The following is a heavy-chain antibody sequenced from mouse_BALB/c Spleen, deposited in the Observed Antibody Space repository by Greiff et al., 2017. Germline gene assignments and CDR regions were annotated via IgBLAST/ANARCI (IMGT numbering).Heavy chain of an antibody. V-gene: IGHV1-74*01. CDR2: IDPSDSET. CDR3: AKGRTDSGTGLGY. Sequence: VQLQQSGPQLVRPGASVKISCKASGYSFTSYWLHWVKQRPGQGLEWIGMIDPSDSETRLNQRFKDKATLTVDKSSSTAYMQLSSPTAADSAAYYCAKGRTDSGTGLGYWGQGTSETVSS. CDR1: GYSFTSYW. D-gene: IGHD4-1*01. J-gene: IGHJ4*01.